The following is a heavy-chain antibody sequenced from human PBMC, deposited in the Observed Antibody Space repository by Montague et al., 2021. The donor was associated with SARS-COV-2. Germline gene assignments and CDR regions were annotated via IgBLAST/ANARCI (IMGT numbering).Heavy chain of an antibody. J-gene: IGHJ6*02. Sequence: SETLSLTCAVYGGSFSGYYWSWIRQPPGKGLEWIGEINHSGSTNYNPSLKSRVTISVDTSKNQFSLKLSSVTAADMAVYYCAMPYCSSTSCYLYYGMDVWGQGTTVTVSS. CDR3: AMPYCSSTSCYLYYGMDV. CDR1: GGSFSGYY. CDR2: INHSGST. V-gene: IGHV4-34*01. D-gene: IGHD2-2*01.